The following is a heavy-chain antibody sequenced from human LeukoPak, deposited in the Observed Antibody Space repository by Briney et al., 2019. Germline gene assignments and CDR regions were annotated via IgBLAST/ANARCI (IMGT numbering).Heavy chain of an antibody. V-gene: IGHV3-15*01. CDR3: TTARRCSGGSCYPHLFDY. J-gene: IGHJ4*02. D-gene: IGHD2-15*01. Sequence: GGSLRLSCAASGFTFSNAWMSWVRQAPGKGLEWVGRIKSKTDGGTTDYAVPVKGRFTISRDDSKNTLYLQMNSLKTEDTAVYYCTTARRCSGGSCYPHLFDYWGQGTLVTVSS. CDR1: GFTFSNAW. CDR2: IKSKTDGGTT.